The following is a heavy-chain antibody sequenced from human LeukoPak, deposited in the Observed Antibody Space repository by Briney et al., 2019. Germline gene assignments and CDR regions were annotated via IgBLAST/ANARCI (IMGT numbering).Heavy chain of an antibody. V-gene: IGHV3-23*01. CDR1: GFSFSSYA. J-gene: IGHJ4*02. Sequence: GGSLRLSCVTSGFSFSSYAMAWVRQAPGKGLEWLSPISAAGGVTYYADSVRGRFTVSRDNSKTALYLEMNSLRAGDTAVYYCAKGVRDFYDSSGFLFDYWGQGTLLTVSS. CDR3: AKGVRDFYDSSGFLFDY. D-gene: IGHD3-22*01. CDR2: ISAAGGVT.